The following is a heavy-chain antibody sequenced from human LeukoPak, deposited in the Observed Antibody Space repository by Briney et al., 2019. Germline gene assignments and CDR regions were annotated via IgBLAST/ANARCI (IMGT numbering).Heavy chain of an antibody. CDR2: INPNSGGT. D-gene: IGHD3-3*01. CDR1: GYTFTGYY. Sequence: ASVKVSCKASGYTFTGYYMHWVRQAPGQGLEWMGWINPNSGGTNYAQKFQGRVTMTRDTSISTAYMELSRLRSDDTAVYYCANTFGVVIMNAFDIWGQGTMVTVSS. V-gene: IGHV1-2*02. CDR3: ANTFGVVIMNAFDI. J-gene: IGHJ3*02.